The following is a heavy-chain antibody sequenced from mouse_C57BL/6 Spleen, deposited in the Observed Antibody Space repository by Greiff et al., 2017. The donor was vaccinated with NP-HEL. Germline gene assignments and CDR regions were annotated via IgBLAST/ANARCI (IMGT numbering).Heavy chain of an antibody. J-gene: IGHJ3*01. Sequence: QVQLQQPGAELVRPGSSVKLSCKASGYTFTSYWMDWVKQRPGQGLAWIGNIYPSDSETHYNQKFKDKATLTVDKSSSTAYMQLSSLTSEDSAVYYCARPYGKGAWFAYWGQGTLVTVSA. CDR3: ARPYGKGAWFAY. CDR2: IYPSDSET. CDR1: GYTFTSYW. D-gene: IGHD2-1*01. V-gene: IGHV1-61*01.